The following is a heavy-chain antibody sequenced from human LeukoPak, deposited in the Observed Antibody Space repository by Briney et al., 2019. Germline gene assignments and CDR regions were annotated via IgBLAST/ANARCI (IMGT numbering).Heavy chain of an antibody. CDR2: INPSGGST. D-gene: IGHD6-19*01. CDR3: ARGFDIVAPLAVAGPFDY. CDR1: GYTFTSYY. J-gene: IGHJ4*02. Sequence: ASVKVSCKASGYTFTSYYMHWVRQAPGQGLEWMGIINPSGGSTSYAQKFQGRVTMTRDTSTSTVYMELSSLRSGDTAVYYCARGFDIVAPLAVAGPFDYWGQGTLVTVSS. V-gene: IGHV1-46*01.